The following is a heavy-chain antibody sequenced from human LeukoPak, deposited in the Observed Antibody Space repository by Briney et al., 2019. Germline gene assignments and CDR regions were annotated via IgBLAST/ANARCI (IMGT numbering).Heavy chain of an antibody. D-gene: IGHD1-26*01. CDR2: ISSSGSTI. V-gene: IGHV3-48*03. J-gene: IGHJ3*02. CDR1: GFTFSSYE. CDR3: ARGGVWAVGAVNAFDI. Sequence: GGSLRLSCAASGFTFSSYEMNWVRQAPGKGLEWVSYISSSGSTIYYADSVKGRFTISRDNAKNSLYLQMNSLRAEDTAVYYCARGGVWAVGAVNAFDIWGQGTMVTVSS.